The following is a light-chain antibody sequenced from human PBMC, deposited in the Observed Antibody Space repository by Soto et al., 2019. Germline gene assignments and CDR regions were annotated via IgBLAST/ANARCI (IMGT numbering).Light chain of an antibody. J-gene: IGKJ3*01. CDR1: HDVRRN. Sequence: EIVMTQSPATLSVSPGERATLSCRTSHDVRRNLAWYQQKPGQSPRLLMHGASTRATSIPARFSGSGSGTEFTLTISSLQSEDFAVYYCQQYNTWPQFTFGPRTKVDFK. CDR2: GAS. V-gene: IGKV3-15*01. CDR3: QQYNTWPQFT.